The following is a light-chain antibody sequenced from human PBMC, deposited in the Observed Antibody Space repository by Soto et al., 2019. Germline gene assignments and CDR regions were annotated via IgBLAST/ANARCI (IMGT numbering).Light chain of an antibody. J-gene: IGKJ2*01. CDR3: QQSLGSPYT. Sequence: DIQMTQSPSALSASVGDRVTITCRASQTISTYLNWYQQKPGKAPKLLIYAASTLQSGVPSRFSGSGSGTEFTLTISSLQPEDFATYYCQQSLGSPYTFGQGTRLEIK. V-gene: IGKV1-39*01. CDR2: AAS. CDR1: QTISTY.